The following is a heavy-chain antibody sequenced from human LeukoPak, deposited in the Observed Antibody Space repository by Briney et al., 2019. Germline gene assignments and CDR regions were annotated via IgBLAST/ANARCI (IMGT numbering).Heavy chain of an antibody. CDR3: AKDPQTVGWLVSQGPYYVDY. J-gene: IGHJ4*02. V-gene: IGHV3-30*02. CDR2: IRSDSSYK. D-gene: IGHD6-19*01. CDR1: GFSFRNYG. Sequence: GGSLRLSCVASGFSFRNYGMHWVRQAPGKGLEWVTFIRSDSSYKYYADSVKGRFTTSRDNSKSTLDLQMNSLRAEDTAVYYCAKDPQTVGWLVSQGPYYVDYWGQGTLVTVSS.